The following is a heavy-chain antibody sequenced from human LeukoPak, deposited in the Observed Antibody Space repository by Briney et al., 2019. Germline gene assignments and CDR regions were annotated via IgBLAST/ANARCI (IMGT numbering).Heavy chain of an antibody. CDR2: ISKSRNYI. CDR3: VRDDPGVQQERRLSPFDI. V-gene: IGHV3-21*04. CDR1: GFIFGDYA. J-gene: IGHJ3*02. D-gene: IGHD1-1*01. Sequence: GGSLRLSCTGSGFIFGDYAMNWVRQAPGQGLEWVACISKSRNYIYYADSVKGRFTISRDDAKSSLYLQMDSLRVEDTALYYCVRDDPGVQQERRLSPFDIWGQGTMVTVSS.